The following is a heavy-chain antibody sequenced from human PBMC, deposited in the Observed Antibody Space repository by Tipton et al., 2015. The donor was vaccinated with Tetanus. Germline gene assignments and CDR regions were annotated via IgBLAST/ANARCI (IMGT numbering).Heavy chain of an antibody. D-gene: IGHD3-10*01. CDR2: INSNNGGT. J-gene: IGHJ4*02. V-gene: IGHV1-2*02. Sequence: QLVQSGPEVKKPGASVKVSCRASGYSFTGYYIHWLRQAPGQGLEWMGCINSNNGGTNYAQKFQGSVTMTRDTSISTAYMELSRLRSDDTAVYYCARELGGSGFPDYWGQGTLVTVSS. CDR3: ARELGGSGFPDY. CDR1: GYSFTGYY.